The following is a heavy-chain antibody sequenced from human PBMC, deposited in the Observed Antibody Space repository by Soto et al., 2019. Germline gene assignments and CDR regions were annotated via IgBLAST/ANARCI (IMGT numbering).Heavy chain of an antibody. D-gene: IGHD3-3*01. J-gene: IGHJ5*02. Sequence: PGGSLRLSCAASGFTFSSYAMSWVRQAPGKGLEWFSFISSSGSTIYYAEYVKGRFTISRDNAKNSLYLQMNSLRAEDTAVYYCARDQAGYDFWSGPSPGWFDPWGQGTLVTVSS. V-gene: IGHV3-48*04. CDR3: ARDQAGYDFWSGPSPGWFDP. CDR2: ISSSGSTI. CDR1: GFTFSSYA.